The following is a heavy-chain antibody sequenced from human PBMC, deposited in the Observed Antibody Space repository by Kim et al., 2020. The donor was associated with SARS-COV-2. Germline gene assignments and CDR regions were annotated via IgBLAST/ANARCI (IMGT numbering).Heavy chain of an antibody. V-gene: IGHV3-23*01. J-gene: IGHJ4*02. D-gene: IGHD3-10*01. Sequence: KGRFTISRDNSKNQLYLQMNSLRAEDTAVYYCARDYYGSGSYYNLVYFDYWGQGTLVTVSS. CDR3: ARDYYGSGSYYNLVYFDY.